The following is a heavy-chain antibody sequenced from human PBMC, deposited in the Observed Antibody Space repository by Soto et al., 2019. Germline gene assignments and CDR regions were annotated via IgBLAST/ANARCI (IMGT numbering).Heavy chain of an antibody. V-gene: IGHV3-9*01. CDR1: GFTFDDYA. J-gene: IGHJ3*02. CDR2: ISWNSGSI. D-gene: IGHD3-3*01. Sequence: PGGSLRLSCAASGFTFDDYAMHWVRQAPGKGLEWVSGISWNSGSIGYADSVKGQFTISRDNAKNSLYLQMNSLRAEDTALYYCAKDNNFWSGYYIGAFDIWGQGTMVTVS. CDR3: AKDNNFWSGYYIGAFDI.